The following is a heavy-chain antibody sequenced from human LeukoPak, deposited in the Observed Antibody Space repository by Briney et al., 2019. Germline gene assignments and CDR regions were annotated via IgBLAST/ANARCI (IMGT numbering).Heavy chain of an antibody. Sequence: GGSLRLSCAASGFTFSSYAMHWVRQATGKGLEWVAVISYDGSNKYYADSVKSRFTISRDNSKNTLYLQMNSLRAEDTAVYYCARESLLRGIVGATVSWFDPWGQGTLVTVSS. V-gene: IGHV3-30-3*01. CDR3: ARESLLRGIVGATVSWFDP. D-gene: IGHD1-26*01. CDR1: GFTFSSYA. J-gene: IGHJ5*02. CDR2: ISYDGSNK.